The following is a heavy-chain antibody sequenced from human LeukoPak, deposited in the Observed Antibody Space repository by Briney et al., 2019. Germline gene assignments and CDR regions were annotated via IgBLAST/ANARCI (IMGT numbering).Heavy chain of an antibody. CDR1: GYTFTSYG. Sequence: ASVKVSCKASGYTFTSYGISWVQQAPGQGLEWMGWISAYNGNTNYAQKLQGRVTMTTDTSTSTAYMELRSLRSDDTAVYYCARDIRRRLLWFGEIPPFDPWGQGTLVTVSS. D-gene: IGHD3-10*01. CDR2: ISAYNGNT. J-gene: IGHJ5*02. V-gene: IGHV1-18*04. CDR3: ARDIRRRLLWFGEIPPFDP.